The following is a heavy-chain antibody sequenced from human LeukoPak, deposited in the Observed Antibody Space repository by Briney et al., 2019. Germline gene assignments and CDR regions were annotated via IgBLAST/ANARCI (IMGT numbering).Heavy chain of an antibody. V-gene: IGHV3-23*01. CDR1: GFTFSSYA. CDR3: TKGFYDSGSSLSALDH. Sequence: GGSLRLSCAASGFTFSSYAMSWVRQAPGKGLQWVSGISVSGGTTHYADSVKGRFTISRDTSKHTLYLQMNSLRAEDTALYYCTKGFYDSGSSLSALDHWSQGTLVTVSS. J-gene: IGHJ4*02. CDR2: ISVSGGTT. D-gene: IGHD3-10*01.